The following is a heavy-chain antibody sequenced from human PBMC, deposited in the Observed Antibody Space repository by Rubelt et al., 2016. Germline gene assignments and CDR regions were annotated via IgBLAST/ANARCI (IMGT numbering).Heavy chain of an antibody. D-gene: IGHD1-26*01. Sequence: QVQLQQWGAGLLKPSETLSLTCAVYGESFSGYYWGWISQPPGKGLEWIGTIYSSGSTYYNPSPKMRLTISRDTSKNQFARKLRSVTAAEPAVYYCATDSAYSGTYYLIDYWGQGTLVTVSS. CDR3: ATDSAYSGTYYLIDY. V-gene: IGHV4-34*01. J-gene: IGHJ4*02. CDR1: GESFSGYY. CDR2: IYSSGST.